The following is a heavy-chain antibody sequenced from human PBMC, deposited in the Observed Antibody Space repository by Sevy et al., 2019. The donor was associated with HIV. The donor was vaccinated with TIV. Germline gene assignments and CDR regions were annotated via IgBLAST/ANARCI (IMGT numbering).Heavy chain of an antibody. CDR1: GFTFSSYA. J-gene: IGHJ4*02. V-gene: IGHV3-23*01. CDR3: AKRGDTAMDTLYYFDY. CDR2: ISGSGGST. Sequence: GSLRLSCAASGFTFSSYAMSWVRQAPGKGLEWVSAISGSGGSTYYADSVKGRFTISRDNSKNTLYLQMNSLRAEDTAVYYCAKRGDTAMDTLYYFDYWGQGTLVTVSS. D-gene: IGHD5-18*01.